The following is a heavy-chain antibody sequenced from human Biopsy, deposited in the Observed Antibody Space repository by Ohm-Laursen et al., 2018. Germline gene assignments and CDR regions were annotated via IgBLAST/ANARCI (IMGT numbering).Heavy chain of an antibody. CDR2: IWYDGTNK. D-gene: IGHD2-2*01. J-gene: IGHJ4*02. V-gene: IGHV3-33*07. CDR1: GFSFSTYG. CDR3: ARGGPHVRAGGSAFDY. Sequence: SLRLSCTASGFSFSTYGIYWVRQAPGKGLEWVAVIWYDGTNKYYAESVKGRLTISRDNSKNTLYLQMNSLIAEDTAVYFCARGGPHVRAGGSAFDYWGQGTLVTVSS.